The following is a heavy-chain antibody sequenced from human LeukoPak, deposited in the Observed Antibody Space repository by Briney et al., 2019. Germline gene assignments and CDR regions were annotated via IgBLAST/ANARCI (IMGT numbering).Heavy chain of an antibody. J-gene: IGHJ4*02. CDR3: ARLSGYYYPCYFDY. CDR2: IYYSGST. Sequence: SETLSLTCTVSGGSISSYYWSWIRQPPGEGLEWIGYIYYSGSTNYNPSLKSRVTISVDTSKNQFSLKLSSVTAADTAVYYCARLSGYYYPCYFDYWGQGTLVTVSS. D-gene: IGHD3-22*01. CDR1: GGSISSYY. V-gene: IGHV4-59*08.